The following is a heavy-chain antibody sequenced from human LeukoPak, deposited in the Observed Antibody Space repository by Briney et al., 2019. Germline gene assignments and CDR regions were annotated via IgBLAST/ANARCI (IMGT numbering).Heavy chain of an antibody. J-gene: IGHJ4*02. CDR1: GYTFTGYY. CDR3: AREQVGCSGGSCYNYHDY. D-gene: IGHD2-15*01. CDR2: INPNSGGT. V-gene: IGHV1-2*02. Sequence: ASVKVSRKASGYTFTGYYMHWVRQAPGQGLEWMGWINPNSGGTNYAQKFQGRVTMTRDTSISTAYMELSRLRSDDTAVYYCAREQVGCSGGSCYNYHDYWGQGTLVTVSS.